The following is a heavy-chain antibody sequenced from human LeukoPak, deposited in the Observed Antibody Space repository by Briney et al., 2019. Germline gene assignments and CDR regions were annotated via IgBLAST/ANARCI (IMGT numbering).Heavy chain of an antibody. V-gene: IGHV4-59*01. CDR3: ARVRIGFDY. CDR1: GGSLSSYP. CDR2: IYYSGCT. Sequence: PSEILSLTSTVTGGSLSSYPWRRIRPPPGKGLEWIGYIYYSGCTNYNPSLKSRVTISVDTSKNQFSLKLSSVTAADTAVYYCARVRIGFDYWGQGTLVTVSS. J-gene: IGHJ4*02. D-gene: IGHD2-15*01.